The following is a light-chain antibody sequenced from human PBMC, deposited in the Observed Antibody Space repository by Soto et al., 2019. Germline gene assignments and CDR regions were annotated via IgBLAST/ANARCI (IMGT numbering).Light chain of an antibody. Sequence: QSALTQPASVSGSPGQSIIISCTGTSSDVGGYKYVSWYRQHPGKAPKLMIYEVSNRPSGVSNRFSGSKSGNTGSLTISGLQAEDEADYYCSSYTSSRTWVFGGGTKVTVL. CDR2: EVS. CDR1: SSDVGGYKY. V-gene: IGLV2-14*01. CDR3: SSYTSSRTWV. J-gene: IGLJ3*02.